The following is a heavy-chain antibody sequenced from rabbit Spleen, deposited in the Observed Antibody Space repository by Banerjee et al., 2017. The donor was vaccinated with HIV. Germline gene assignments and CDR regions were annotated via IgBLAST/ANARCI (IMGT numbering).Heavy chain of an antibody. CDR3: VRDLGYDDYSEKGYFNL. J-gene: IGHJ4*01. Sequence: QELVESGGGLVQPGESLKLSCKASGIDLSNYGVSWVRQTPGKGLEWIGYIDPIFGRTYYASWVDGRFTISSHNAQNTLYLQLNSLTAADTATYFCVRDLGYDDYSEKGYFNLWGQGTLVTVS. D-gene: IGHD2-1*01. V-gene: IGHV1S7*01. CDR1: GIDLSNYG. CDR2: IDPIFGRT.